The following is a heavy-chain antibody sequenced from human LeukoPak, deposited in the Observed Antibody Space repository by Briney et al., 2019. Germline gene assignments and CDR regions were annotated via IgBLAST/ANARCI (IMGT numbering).Heavy chain of an antibody. Sequence: SVTVSCKASGGTFSIYAISWVRQAPGQGLEWMGRIIPIFGIANYAQKFQGRVTITADKSTSTAYMELSSLRSEDTAVYYCARVSLGVDWFDPWGQGTLVTVSS. CDR3: ARVSLGVDWFDP. V-gene: IGHV1-69*17. J-gene: IGHJ5*02. CDR1: GGTFSIYA. CDR2: IIPIFGIA.